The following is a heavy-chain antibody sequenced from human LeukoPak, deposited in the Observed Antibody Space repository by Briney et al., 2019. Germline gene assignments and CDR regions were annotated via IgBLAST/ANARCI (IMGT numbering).Heavy chain of an antibody. CDR1: GGTFSSYA. J-gene: IGHJ4*02. Sequence: ASVKASCKASGGTFSSYAISWVRQAPGQGLEWMGWISAYNGNTNYAQKLQGRVTMTTDTSTSTAYMELRSLRSDDTAVYYCARDRFRDVDYWGQGTLVTVSS. V-gene: IGHV1-18*01. CDR3: ARDRFRDVDY. CDR2: ISAYNGNT.